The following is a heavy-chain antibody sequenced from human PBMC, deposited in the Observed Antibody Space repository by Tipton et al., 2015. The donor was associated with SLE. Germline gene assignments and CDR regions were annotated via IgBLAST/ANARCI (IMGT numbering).Heavy chain of an antibody. D-gene: IGHD2-15*01. V-gene: IGHV3-7*01. CDR3: AREWWGPEY. CDR1: GFTFTNYW. Sequence: GSLRLSCAASGFTFTNYWMTWVRQAPGKGLEWVANINQDGREKNYVDSVKGRFTISRDNAKKSVYLQMRSLRPEDTAVYYCAREWWGPEYWGQGTPVTVSS. J-gene: IGHJ4*02. CDR2: INQDGREK.